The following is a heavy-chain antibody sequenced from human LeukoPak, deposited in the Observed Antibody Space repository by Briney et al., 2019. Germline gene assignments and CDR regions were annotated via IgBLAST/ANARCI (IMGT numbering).Heavy chain of an antibody. D-gene: IGHD2-2*01. CDR1: GFTFSSYE. J-gene: IGHJ4*02. V-gene: IGHV3-48*03. Sequence: GGSLRLSCAASGFTFSSYEMNWVRQAPGKGLEWVSYISSSGSTIYYADSVKGRFIISRDNSKNTLYLQMNTLRAEDTAVYYCARGSAALYYFDFWGQGTLVTVSS. CDR3: ARGSAALYYFDF. CDR2: ISSSGSTI.